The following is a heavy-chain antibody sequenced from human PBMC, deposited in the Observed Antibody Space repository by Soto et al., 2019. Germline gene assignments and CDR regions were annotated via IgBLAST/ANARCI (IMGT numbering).Heavy chain of an antibody. Sequence: SQTLSLTCAISGDSVSSNSAAWNWIRQSPSRGLEWLGRTYYRSKWYNDYAVSVKSRITINPDTSKNQFSLQLNSVTPEDTAVYYSARDERLIAVAGMYGMDVWGQGTTVTVSS. CDR3: ARDERLIAVAGMYGMDV. CDR1: GDSVSSNSAA. D-gene: IGHD6-19*01. CDR2: TYYRSKWYN. V-gene: IGHV6-1*01. J-gene: IGHJ6*02.